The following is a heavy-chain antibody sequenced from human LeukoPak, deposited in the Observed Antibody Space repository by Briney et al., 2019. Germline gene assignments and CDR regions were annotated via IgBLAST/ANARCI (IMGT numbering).Heavy chain of an antibody. CDR2: ISSSSSYI. J-gene: IGHJ4*02. D-gene: IGHD2-2*01. CDR1: GFTFSNYA. Sequence: GGSLILSCAASGFTFSNYAMSWVRQAPGKGLEWVSSISSSSSYIYYADSVKGRFTISRDNAKNSLYLQMNSLRAEDTAVYYCARGGVVPAAIDYWGQGTLVTVSS. CDR3: ARGGVVPAAIDY. V-gene: IGHV3-21*01.